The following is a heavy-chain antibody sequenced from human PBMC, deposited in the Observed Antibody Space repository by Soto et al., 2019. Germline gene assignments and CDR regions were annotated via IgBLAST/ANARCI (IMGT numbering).Heavy chain of an antibody. CDR2: IYYSGST. J-gene: IGHJ4*02. D-gene: IGHD2-21*01. V-gene: IGHV4-59*01. CDR1: GGSISSYY. CDR3: ARGRLWWFFDY. Sequence: SVTLSLTCTVSGGSISSYYWSWIRQPPGKGLEWIGYIYYSGSTNYNPSLKSRVTISVDTSKNQFSLKLSSVTAADTAVYYCARGRLWWFFDYWGQGTLVTVSS.